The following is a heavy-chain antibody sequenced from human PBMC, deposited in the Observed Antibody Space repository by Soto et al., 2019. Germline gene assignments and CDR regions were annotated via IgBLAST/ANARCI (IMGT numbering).Heavy chain of an antibody. J-gene: IGHJ6*02. CDR2: IGTAGDT. D-gene: IGHD6-13*01. V-gene: IGHV3-13*01. CDR1: GFTFISYD. CDR3: ARGGSSSFYYYYGMDA. Sequence: GGSLRLSCAASGFTFISYDMHWVRQATGKGLEWVSAIGTAGDTYYPGSVKGRFTISRENAKNSLYLQMNSLRAGDTAVYYCARGGSSSFYYYYGMDAWGQGTKVTVSS.